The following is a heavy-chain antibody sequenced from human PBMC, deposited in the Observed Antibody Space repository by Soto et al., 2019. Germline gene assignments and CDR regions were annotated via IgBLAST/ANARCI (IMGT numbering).Heavy chain of an antibody. CDR1: GGSFSGYY. CDR3: ARALVSEVSIYFDY. J-gene: IGHJ4*02. V-gene: IGHV4-34*01. D-gene: IGHD3-10*01. CDR2: INHSGST. Sequence: SETLSLTCAVYGGSFSGYYWSWIRQPPGKGLEWIGEINHSGSTNYNPSLKSRVTISVDTSKNQFSLKLSSVTAADTAVYYCARALVSEVSIYFDYWGQGTLVTVSS.